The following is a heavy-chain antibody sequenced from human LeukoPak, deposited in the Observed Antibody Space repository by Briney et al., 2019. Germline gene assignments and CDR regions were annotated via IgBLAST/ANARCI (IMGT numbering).Heavy chain of an antibody. V-gene: IGHV1-58*02. CDR1: GFTFTSSA. Sequence: GTXVKVSCKASGFTFTSSAMQWVRQARGQGLEWIGWIFVGSGNTNYAQKFKERVTITRDSSTSTAYMELSSLRSEDTAVYYCAAESLAVAGTGNYWGQGTLVTVSS. CDR3: AAESLAVAGTGNY. J-gene: IGHJ4*02. D-gene: IGHD6-19*01. CDR2: IFVGSGNT.